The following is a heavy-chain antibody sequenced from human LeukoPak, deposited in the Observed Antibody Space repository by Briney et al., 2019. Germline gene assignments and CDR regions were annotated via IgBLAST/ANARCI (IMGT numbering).Heavy chain of an antibody. CDR2: IYSGGRT. Sequence: GGSLRLSCAASGFTVSSNYMSWVRQAPGKGLEWVSVIYSGGRTYYADSVKGRFTISRDNSKNTLYLQMNSLRAEDTAVYYCVVRGFIITSHRDVWAKGPRSPSR. CDR3: VVRGFIITSHRDV. CDR1: GFTVSSNY. J-gene: IGHJ6*03. V-gene: IGHV3-66*01. D-gene: IGHD3-10*01.